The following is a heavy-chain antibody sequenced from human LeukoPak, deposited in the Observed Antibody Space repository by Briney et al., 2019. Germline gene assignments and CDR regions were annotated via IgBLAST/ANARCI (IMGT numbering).Heavy chain of an antibody. CDR2: INSDGSST. CDR1: GFTFSSYW. J-gene: IGHJ4*02. D-gene: IGHD3-10*01. Sequence: GGSLRLSCAASGFTFSSYWMSWVRQAPGKGLVWVSRINSDGSSTSYADSVKGRFTISRDNAKNTLYLQMNSLRAEDTAVYYCARGFFGGWFGELWRGDYWGQGTLVTVSS. CDR3: ARGFFGGWFGELWRGDY. V-gene: IGHV3-74*01.